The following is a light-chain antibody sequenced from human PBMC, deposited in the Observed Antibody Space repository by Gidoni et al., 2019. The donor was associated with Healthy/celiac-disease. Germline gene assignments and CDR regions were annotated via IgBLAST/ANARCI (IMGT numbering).Light chain of an antibody. CDR3: QQYGSF. Sequence: EIVLTQSPGTLSLSPGERATLSCRASQSVSSSYLAWYQQKPGQAPRLLIYGASSRATGIPDRVSGSGSGTDFTLTISRLEPEDFAVYYCQQYGSFFGQGTKLEIK. CDR2: GAS. CDR1: QSVSSSY. V-gene: IGKV3-20*01. J-gene: IGKJ2*01.